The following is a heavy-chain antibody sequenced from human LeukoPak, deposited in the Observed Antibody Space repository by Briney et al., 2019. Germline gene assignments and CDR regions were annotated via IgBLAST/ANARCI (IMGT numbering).Heavy chain of an antibody. D-gene: IGHD3-10*01. J-gene: IGHJ4*02. V-gene: IGHV1-18*01. CDR3: ARDPDYYGSGSYDDY. CDR2: ISAYNGNT. CDR1: GYTFTSYG. Sequence: ASVKVSCKASGYTFTSYGISWVRQAPGQGLEWMGWISAYNGNTNYAKKLQGRVTMTTDTSTSTAYMELRSLRSDDTAVYYCARDPDYYGSGSYDDYWGQGTLVTVSS.